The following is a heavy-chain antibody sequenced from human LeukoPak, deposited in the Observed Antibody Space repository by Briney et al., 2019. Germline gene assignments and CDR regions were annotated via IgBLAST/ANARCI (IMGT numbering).Heavy chain of an antibody. J-gene: IGHJ5*02. CDR3: ARGGTWFDP. D-gene: IGHD3-16*01. Sequence: SETLSLTCAISGGSISNGGYSWSWIRQPPGKGLEWIGYIYHSGSTYYNPSLKSRVTISVDRSRNQFSLKLSSVTAADTAVYYCARGGTWFDPWGQGTLVTVSS. CDR1: GGSISNGGYS. V-gene: IGHV4-30-2*01. CDR2: IYHSGST.